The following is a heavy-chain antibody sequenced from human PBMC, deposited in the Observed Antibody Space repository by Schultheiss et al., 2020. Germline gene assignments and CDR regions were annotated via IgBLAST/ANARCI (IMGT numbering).Heavy chain of an antibody. D-gene: IGHD3-22*01. CDR1: GFTFDDYG. V-gene: IGHV3-9*01. J-gene: IGHJ4*02. CDR3: ARGAFTHYYDSSGSDY. CDR2: INWNSGSI. Sequence: GGSLRLSCAASGFTFDDYGMHWVRQAPGKGLEWVSGINWNSGSIGYAASVKGRFTISRDNAKNTLYLQMNSLRAEDTAVYYCARGAFTHYYDSSGSDYWGQGTLVTVSS.